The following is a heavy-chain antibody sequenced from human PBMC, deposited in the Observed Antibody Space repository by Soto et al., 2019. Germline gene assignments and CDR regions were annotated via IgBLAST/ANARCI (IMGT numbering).Heavy chain of an antibody. D-gene: IGHD3-10*01. Sequence: EVQLVESWGGLVQPGGSLRLSCGASGFTLRSYWMHWVRQAPGKGLVWVSNINSEGSNSNSADSVKGRFTISKDNAKNTMYLQRNSLRADDTAVYYCATWFRSGSALDYWGQGTLVTVSS. CDR1: GFTLRSYW. CDR2: INSEGSNS. CDR3: ATWFRSGSALDY. J-gene: IGHJ4*02. V-gene: IGHV3-74*01.